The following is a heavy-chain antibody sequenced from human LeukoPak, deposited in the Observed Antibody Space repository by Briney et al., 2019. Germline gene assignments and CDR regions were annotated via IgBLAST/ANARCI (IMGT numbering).Heavy chain of an antibody. D-gene: IGHD6-13*01. V-gene: IGHV3-21*04. CDR2: ISSSSSYI. CDR1: GFTFSSYS. J-gene: IGHJ4*02. CDR3: ANRPPTIAAAGTRYY. Sequence: GGSLRLSCAASGFTFSSYSMNWVRQAPGKGLEWVSSISSSSSYIYYADSMKGRFTISRDNSKNTLYLQMNSLRAEDTAVYYCANRPPTIAAAGTRYYWGQGTLVTVSS.